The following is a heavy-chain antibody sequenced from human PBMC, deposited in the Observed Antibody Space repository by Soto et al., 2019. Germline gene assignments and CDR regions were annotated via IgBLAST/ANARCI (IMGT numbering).Heavy chain of an antibody. CDR3: ARLGTMAEPDG. D-gene: IGHD1-7*01. J-gene: IGHJ4*02. CDR2: IYPGDSET. CDR1: AYSFTSYW. Sequence: GESLKISCQGSAYSFTSYWIGWVRQMPGKGLEWMGIIYPGDSETRYSPSFEGQVTISVDKSTSTAYLQWSSLKASDTAMYYCARLGTMAEPDGWGQGTLVTVSS. V-gene: IGHV5-51*01.